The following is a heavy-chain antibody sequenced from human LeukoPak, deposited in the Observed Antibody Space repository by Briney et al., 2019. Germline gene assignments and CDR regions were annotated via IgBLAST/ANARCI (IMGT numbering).Heavy chain of an antibody. D-gene: IGHD3-22*01. Sequence: SETLSLTCTVSGGSISSYYWSWIRQPAGKGLEWIGRIYTSGSTNYNPSLKSRVTMSVDTSKNQFSLKLSSVTAADTAVYYCARSSGWLSPNWFDPWGQGTLVTVSS. J-gene: IGHJ5*02. CDR2: IYTSGST. CDR1: GGSISSYY. CDR3: ARSSGWLSPNWFDP. V-gene: IGHV4-4*07.